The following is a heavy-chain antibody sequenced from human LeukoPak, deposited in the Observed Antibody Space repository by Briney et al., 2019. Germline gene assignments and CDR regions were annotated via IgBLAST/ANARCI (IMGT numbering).Heavy chain of an antibody. CDR3: AKAADQYYYSYFYYMDV. J-gene: IGHJ6*03. Sequence: GGSLRLSCAASGFTFSSYGMHWVRQAPGKGLEWVAVISYDGSSKDYADSVKGRFTLSRDNSKNTLYLQVNSLTVEDTAVYYCAKAADQYYYSYFYYMDVWGKGTTVTVSS. CDR2: ISYDGSSK. CDR1: GFTFSSYG. V-gene: IGHV3-30*18. D-gene: IGHD2/OR15-2a*01.